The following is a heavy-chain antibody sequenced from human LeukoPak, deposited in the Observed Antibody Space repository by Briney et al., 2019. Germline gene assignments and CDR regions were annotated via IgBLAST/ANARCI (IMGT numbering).Heavy chain of an antibody. Sequence: SETLSLTCTVSGVSISSSNSYWGWIRQPPGKGLEWIGSIYYSGNTYYNASLKSQVSISIDTSKNQFSLKLSSVTAADTAVYYCARVAMVRGVKGYYYYYYMDVWGKGTTVTISS. CDR2: IYYSGNT. CDR1: GVSISSSNSY. J-gene: IGHJ6*03. CDR3: ARVAMVRGVKGYYYYYYMDV. V-gene: IGHV4-39*07. D-gene: IGHD3-10*01.